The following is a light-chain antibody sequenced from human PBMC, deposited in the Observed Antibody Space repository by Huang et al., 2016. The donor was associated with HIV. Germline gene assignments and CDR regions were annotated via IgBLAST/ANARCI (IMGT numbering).Light chain of an antibody. V-gene: IGKV1-5*03. CDR2: KTS. CDR1: ESISSR. Sequence: DIQMTQSPSTLSASVGDRVTITCRASESISSRLAWYQQKPGKAPNLLIYKTSNLESGVPSRFSGSGSGTEFTLTINSLQPDDFATYYCQQYNSYSRTFGQGTKVEIK. CDR3: QQYNSYSRT. J-gene: IGKJ1*01.